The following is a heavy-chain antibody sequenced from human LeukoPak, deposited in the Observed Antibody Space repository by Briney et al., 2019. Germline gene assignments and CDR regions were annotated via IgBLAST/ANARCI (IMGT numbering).Heavy chain of an antibody. CDR1: GFTFSSYW. D-gene: IGHD2-15*01. CDR2: IKQDGSEK. CDR3: ARGPYGGYCSGGSCSEDRLGY. Sequence: GGSLRLSCAASGFTFSSYWMSWVRQAPGKGLEWVANIKQDGSEKYYVDSVKGRFTISRDNAKNSLYLQMNSLRAEDTAVYYCARGPYGGYCSGGSCSEDRLGYWGQGTLVTVSS. V-gene: IGHV3-7*01. J-gene: IGHJ4*02.